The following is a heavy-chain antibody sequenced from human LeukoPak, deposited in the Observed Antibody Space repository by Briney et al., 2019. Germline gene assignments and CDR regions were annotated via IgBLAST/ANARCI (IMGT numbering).Heavy chain of an antibody. CDR3: AKDLGGTAAGNY. Sequence: GGSLRLSCAASGFTFSSYGMHWVRQAPGKGLEWVAVISYDGSNKYFADSVKGRFTISRDNSKNTLYLQMNSLRTDDTAVYYCAKDLGGTAAGNYWGQGTLVTVSS. V-gene: IGHV3-30*18. CDR1: GFTFSSYG. CDR2: ISYDGSNK. J-gene: IGHJ4*02. D-gene: IGHD6-13*01.